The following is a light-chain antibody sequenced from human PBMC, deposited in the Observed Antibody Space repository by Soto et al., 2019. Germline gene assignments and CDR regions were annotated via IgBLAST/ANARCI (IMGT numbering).Light chain of an antibody. Sequence: EIVLTQSPGTLSLSPGERATLSCRASQSVSSSYLAWYQQKPGQAPRLLIYVASSRATGIPDRFSGSGSRTDFTLTNSRLEPEDFAVYYCQQYGSSPRTFGQGTKVEIK. V-gene: IGKV3-20*01. J-gene: IGKJ1*01. CDR3: QQYGSSPRT. CDR1: QSVSSSY. CDR2: VAS.